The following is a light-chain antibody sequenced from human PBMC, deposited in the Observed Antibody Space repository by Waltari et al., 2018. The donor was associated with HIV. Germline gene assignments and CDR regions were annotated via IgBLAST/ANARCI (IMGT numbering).Light chain of an antibody. V-gene: IGLV2-14*01. J-gene: IGLJ2*01. CDR1: TDPQF. Sequence: QSALAQPASVSGSPGQSVTISCRGTTDPQFVSWDQMHPGRAPKLIIFQVTNRPSGVSNRFSGSKSGNTASLTISGLQSDDEAHYFCASRAAENTFLFGGGTQVTVL. CDR2: QVT. CDR3: ASRAAENTFL.